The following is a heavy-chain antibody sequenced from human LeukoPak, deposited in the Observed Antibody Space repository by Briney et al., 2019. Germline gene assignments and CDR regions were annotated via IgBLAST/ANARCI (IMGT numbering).Heavy chain of an antibody. Sequence: ASVKVSCKASGYTFTSYDINWVRQATGQGLEWMGWINPNSGGTNYAQKFQGRVTMTRDTSISTAYMELSRLRSDDTAVYYCARDRGGYKGSPYSNSNSNWFDPWGQGTLVTVSS. J-gene: IGHJ5*02. CDR3: ARDRGGYKGSPYSNSNSNWFDP. D-gene: IGHD4-11*01. CDR2: INPNSGGT. CDR1: GYTFTSYD. V-gene: IGHV1-2*02.